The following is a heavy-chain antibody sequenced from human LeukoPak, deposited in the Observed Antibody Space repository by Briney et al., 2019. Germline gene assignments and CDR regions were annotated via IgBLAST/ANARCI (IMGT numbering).Heavy chain of an antibody. V-gene: IGHV3-30*04. CDR3: ARALAAAGDY. J-gene: IGHJ4*02. Sequence: GSLRLSCAASGFTFSSYEMNWVRQAPGKGLEWVAVISYDGSNKYYADSVKGRFTISRDNSKNTLYLQMNSLRAEDTAVYYCARALAAAGDYWGQGTLVTVSS. CDR1: GFTFSSYE. D-gene: IGHD6-13*01. CDR2: ISYDGSNK.